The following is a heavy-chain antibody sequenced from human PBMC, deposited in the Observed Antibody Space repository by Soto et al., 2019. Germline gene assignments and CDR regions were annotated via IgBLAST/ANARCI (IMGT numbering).Heavy chain of an antibody. J-gene: IGHJ3*02. CDR3: ARDGVHYYGSSGYYNDAFDI. CDR1: GVTFSSYS. V-gene: IGHV3-21*01. Sequence: GGPLRLSCAASGVTFSSYSMNWVRQAPGKGLEWFSSISSSSSYIYYADSVKGRFTISRDNAKNSLYLQMNSLRAEDTAVYYCARDGVHYYGSSGYYNDAFDIWGQGTMVTVSS. CDR2: ISSSSSYI. D-gene: IGHD3-22*01.